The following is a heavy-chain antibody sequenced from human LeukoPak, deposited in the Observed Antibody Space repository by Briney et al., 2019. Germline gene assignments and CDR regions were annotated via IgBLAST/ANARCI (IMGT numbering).Heavy chain of an antibody. CDR2: ISGRNNRT. J-gene: IGHJ4*02. V-gene: IGHV3-23*01. CDR1: GFDFGSDA. D-gene: IGHD2-2*01. Sequence: PGGSLRLSCAASGFDFGSDAMNWVRQAPGKWLEWLAAISGRNNRTFYADSVKGRFTISRDNSKNTLYLQTDTLRVEDTAVYYCARRLCRGTACYYFDYWGQGTLVTVSS. CDR3: ARRLCRGTACYYFDY.